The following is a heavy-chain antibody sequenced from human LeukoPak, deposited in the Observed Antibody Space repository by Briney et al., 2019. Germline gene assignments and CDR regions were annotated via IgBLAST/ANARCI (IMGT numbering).Heavy chain of an antibody. CDR1: GFTFSSYG. D-gene: IGHD3-22*01. V-gene: IGHV3-30*03. Sequence: GGSLRLSCAASGFTFSSYGMHWVRQAPGKGLDWVAVISNDGSKKYYADSVKGRFTISRDNSKNTLYLQMNSLRAEDTAVYYCALKGGHYYHFDAWGQGTLVTVSS. J-gene: IGHJ4*02. CDR3: ALKGGHYYHFDA. CDR2: ISNDGSKK.